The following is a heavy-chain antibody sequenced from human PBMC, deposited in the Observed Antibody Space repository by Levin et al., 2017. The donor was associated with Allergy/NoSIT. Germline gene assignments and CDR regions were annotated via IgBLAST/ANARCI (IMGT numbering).Heavy chain of an antibody. D-gene: IGHD1-1*01. CDR1: GYSIDTHW. J-gene: IGHJ6*02. V-gene: IGHV5-10-1*01. CDR2: IDPRNSYT. CDR3: ARLGHTGSGYGVDV. Sequence: AASVKVSCQASGYSIDTHWISWVRQMPGKGLEWMGRIDPRNSYTNYSPSFQGHVTMSVDKSISTAFLQWSSLKASDTATYFCARLGHTGSGYGVDVWGQGTTVTVSS.